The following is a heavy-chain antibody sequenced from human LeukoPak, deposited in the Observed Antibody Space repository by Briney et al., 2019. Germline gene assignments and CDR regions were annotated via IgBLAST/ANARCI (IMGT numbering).Heavy chain of an antibody. CDR1: GDSVSNNIIV. D-gene: IGHD6-13*01. J-gene: IGHJ3*02. CDR3: ARDPYNSNWNDAFDI. V-gene: IGHV6-1*01. Sequence: SQTHSLTCVISGDSVSNNIIVWSWIRQSPSRGLEWLGRTYYRSKYNDYAVSVKGRISIDADTSKNQFSLQLNSVTPEDTAVYYCARDPYNSNWNDAFDIWGQGTIVTVSS. CDR2: TYYRSKYN.